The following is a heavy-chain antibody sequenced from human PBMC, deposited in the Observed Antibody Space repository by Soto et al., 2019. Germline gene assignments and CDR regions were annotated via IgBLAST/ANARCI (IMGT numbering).Heavy chain of an antibody. CDR2: IIPLMRTV. Sequence: QEELVQSGAEVKKPGSSVNVSCRTSEGTFASYSITWLRQAPGQRLEWMGEIIPLMRTVNYAQKFQDRVTITGDRSTSTVYRALSSLRSDDTAVYYCARDPVDLFGYLDVWGQGTTVTVSS. D-gene: IGHD2-21*01. J-gene: IGHJ6*02. CDR1: EGTFASYS. CDR3: ARDPVDLFGYLDV. V-gene: IGHV1-69*06.